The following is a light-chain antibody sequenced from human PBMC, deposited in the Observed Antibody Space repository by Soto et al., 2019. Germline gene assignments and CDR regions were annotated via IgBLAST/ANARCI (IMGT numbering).Light chain of an antibody. V-gene: IGKV3-20*01. Sequence: EIVLTQSPGTLSLSPGEEATLSGRASQSVDSNYLAWYQQKPGQTPRLIIYGASGRADGIPHRFSGSGFGTDFTLTISKVEPEDFAVYYCQHYGSSLWTFGQGTKVDI. CDR2: GAS. CDR1: QSVDSNY. J-gene: IGKJ1*01. CDR3: QHYGSSLWT.